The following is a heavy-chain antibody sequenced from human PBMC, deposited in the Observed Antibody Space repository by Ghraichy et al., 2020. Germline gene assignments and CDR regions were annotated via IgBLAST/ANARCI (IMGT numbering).Heavy chain of an antibody. CDR1: GDAISGNKW. D-gene: IGHD4-17*01. J-gene: IGHJ4*02. Sequence: SQTLSLTCAVSGDAISGNKWWAWVRQPPGKGLEWIGEIHSGGSISSTPSLRSRLTISKDESKNHFSLNLKSVTEADTATYYCARGHAGDYGDLDFFDSWGRGTRVLVSS. CDR2: IHSGGSI. CDR3: ARGHAGDYGDLDFFDS. V-gene: IGHV4-28*02.